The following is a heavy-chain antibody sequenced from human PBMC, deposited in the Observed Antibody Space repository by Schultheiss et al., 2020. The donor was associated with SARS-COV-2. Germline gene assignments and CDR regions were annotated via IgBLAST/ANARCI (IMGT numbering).Heavy chain of an antibody. CDR1: GYSFTSYW. CDR2: IDPSDSYT. CDR3: ARQEFSHCIDY. D-gene: IGHD2-21*01. Sequence: GESLKISCKGSGYSFTSYWIGWVRQMPGKGLEWMGRIDPSDSYTNYSPSFQGHVTISADKSISTAYLQWGSLKASDTAMYYCARQEFSHCIDYWGQGTLVTVSS. V-gene: IGHV5-10-1*01. J-gene: IGHJ4*02.